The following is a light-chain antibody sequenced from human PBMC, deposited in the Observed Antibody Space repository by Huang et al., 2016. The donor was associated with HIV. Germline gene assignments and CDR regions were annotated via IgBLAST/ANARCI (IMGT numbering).Light chain of an antibody. V-gene: IGKV3-11*01. CDR3: QQRSNWPLT. J-gene: IGKJ4*01. CDR2: DTS. CDR1: QSVSSY. Sequence: EIVLTQSPATLSLSPGERATLSCRASQSVSSYLAWYQQKPGQAPRLLIYDTSNRATGIPARFGGSGSGTGFTLTISSLEPEDFAVYYCQQRSNWPLTFGGGTKVEIK.